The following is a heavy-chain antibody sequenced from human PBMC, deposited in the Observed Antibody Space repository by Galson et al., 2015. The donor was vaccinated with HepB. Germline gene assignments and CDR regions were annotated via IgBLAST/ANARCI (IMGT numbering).Heavy chain of an antibody. V-gene: IGHV3-33*01. J-gene: IGHJ4*02. CDR2: IWYDGSNK. CDR3: ARAKMVYALLFDY. CDR1: GFTFSSYG. D-gene: IGHD2-8*01. Sequence: SLRLSCAASGFTFSSYGMHWVRQAPGKGLEWVAVIWYDGSNKYYADSVKGRFTISRDNSKNTLYLQMNSLRAEDTAVYYCARAKMVYALLFDYWGQGTLVTVSS.